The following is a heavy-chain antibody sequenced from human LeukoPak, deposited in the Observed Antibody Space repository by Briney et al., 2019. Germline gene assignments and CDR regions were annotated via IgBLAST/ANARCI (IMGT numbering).Heavy chain of an antibody. Sequence: GGSLRLSCAASGFTFNNYAMGWVRQPPGKGLEWLSAIDGGGDATKYTDSVKGRFTITRDNSKNTVSLQMNSLRVEDTAIYYCAKSDCGSDGCKLLNYWGQGTLVTVSS. CDR1: GFTFNNYA. CDR3: AKSDCGSDGCKLLNY. CDR2: IDGGGDAT. J-gene: IGHJ4*02. V-gene: IGHV3-23*01. D-gene: IGHD2-21*01.